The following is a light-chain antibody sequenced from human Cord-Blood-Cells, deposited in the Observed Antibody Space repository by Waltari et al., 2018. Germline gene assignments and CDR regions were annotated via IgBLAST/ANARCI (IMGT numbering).Light chain of an antibody. V-gene: IGLV3-1*01. CDR3: QAWDSSTVV. CDR1: KLGEKY. CDR2: KDS. Sequence: SYELTQPPSVTVSTGQTASITCTGDKLGEKYSCWYQQTPGQSPVLVIYKDSKRPSGIPERFSGSNSGNTATLTISGTQAMDEADYYCQAWDSSTVVFGGGTKLTVL. J-gene: IGLJ2*01.